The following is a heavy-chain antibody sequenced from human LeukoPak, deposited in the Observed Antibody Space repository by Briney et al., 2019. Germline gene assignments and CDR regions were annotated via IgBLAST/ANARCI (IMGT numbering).Heavy chain of an antibody. D-gene: IGHD4-17*01. Sequence: PSETLSLTCTVSGGSISSYYWSWIRQPPGKGLEWIGYIYYSGSTNYNPSLKSRVTISVDTSKNQFSLKLSSVTAADTAVYYCARRLYDYGENYYYGMDVWGQGTTVTVSS. CDR2: IYYSGST. CDR3: ARRLYDYGENYYYGMDV. CDR1: GGSISSYY. V-gene: IGHV4-59*08. J-gene: IGHJ6*02.